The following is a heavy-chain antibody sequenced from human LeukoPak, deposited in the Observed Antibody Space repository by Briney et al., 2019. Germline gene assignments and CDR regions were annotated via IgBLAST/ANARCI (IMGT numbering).Heavy chain of an antibody. Sequence: PGGSLRLSCAASGFTFSSYSMNWVRQAPGKGLEWVSSISSSSSYIYYADSVKGRFTISRDNAKNSLYLQMNSLRAEDTAVYYCARESSWPYYFDYWGQGTLVTVSS. CDR1: GFTFSSYS. J-gene: IGHJ4*02. CDR3: ARESSWPYYFDY. V-gene: IGHV3-21*04. CDR2: ISSSSSYI. D-gene: IGHD6-13*01.